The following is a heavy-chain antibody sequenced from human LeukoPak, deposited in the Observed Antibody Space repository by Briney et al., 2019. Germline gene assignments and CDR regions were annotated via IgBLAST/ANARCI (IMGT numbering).Heavy chain of an antibody. CDR3: ARAPQEVLLWFGELVYYYYYMDV. J-gene: IGHJ6*03. D-gene: IGHD3-10*01. CDR1: GYTFREFG. V-gene: IGHV1-18*01. CDR2: AGADHDYV. Sequence: ASVKVSCKVSGYTFREFGITWVRQAPGQGLEWMGWAGADHDYVDYAQNFQGRLTVTIDTSTNTAYMELESLRADDTAMYYCARAPQEVLLWFGELVYYYYYMDVWGKGTTVTISS.